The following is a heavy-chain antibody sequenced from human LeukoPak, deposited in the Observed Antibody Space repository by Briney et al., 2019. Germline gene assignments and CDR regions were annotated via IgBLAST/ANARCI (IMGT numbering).Heavy chain of an antibody. CDR2: IDPADDET. Sequence: ASVKISCKASGYIFKNYFIHWIQQSPGKGLKWMGRIDPADDETKYAEKFQGRVTLTADTPTETVYMEMSSLRFEDTALYYCSTVFAGYNSVIMPPVVPDYWGQGTLVSVSA. D-gene: IGHD3-10*01. V-gene: IGHV1-69-2*01. J-gene: IGHJ4*02. CDR1: GYIFKNYF. CDR3: STVFAGYNSVIMPPVVPDY.